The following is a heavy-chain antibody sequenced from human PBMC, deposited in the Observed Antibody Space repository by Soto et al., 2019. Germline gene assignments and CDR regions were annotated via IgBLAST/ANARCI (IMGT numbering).Heavy chain of an antibody. CDR3: ARGLISGSHYSGGWYYFDS. D-gene: IGHD1-26*01. Sequence: SETLSLTCDVYGGSFSGYIWTWIRQTPGKGLQWIGQINHSGSANYNPSLKSRVTTSVHTSNSQFSLELNSVTAADTAVYYCARGLISGSHYSGGWYYFDSWGQGTQVTVS. V-gene: IGHV4-34*01. CDR2: INHSGSA. J-gene: IGHJ4*02. CDR1: GGSFSGYI.